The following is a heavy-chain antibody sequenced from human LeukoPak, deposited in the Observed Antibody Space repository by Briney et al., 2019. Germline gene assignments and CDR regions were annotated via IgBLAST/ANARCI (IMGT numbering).Heavy chain of an antibody. J-gene: IGHJ4*02. CDR1: GGSISGYY. CDR3: ARHYYDSSGYYYFDY. CDR2: IYYSGST. V-gene: IGHV4-59*08. D-gene: IGHD3-22*01. Sequence: SETLSLTCTVSGGSISGYYWSWIRQPPGKGLEYMGYIYYSGSTDYNPSLKSPITILVDTSKNQFSLKLSSVTAADTAVYYCARHYYDSSGYYYFDYWGQGTLVTVSS.